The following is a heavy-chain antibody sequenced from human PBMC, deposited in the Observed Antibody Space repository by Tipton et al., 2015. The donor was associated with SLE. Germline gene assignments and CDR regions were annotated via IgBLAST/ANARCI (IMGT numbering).Heavy chain of an antibody. D-gene: IGHD3-10*01. Sequence: LRLSCAVYGGSFSGYYWSWIRQPPGKGLEWIGEINHSGSTNYNPSLKSRVTISVDTSKNQFSLKLSSVTAADTAVYFCARSVRGVIGYFDYWGQGTLVTVSS. CDR1: GGSFSGYY. V-gene: IGHV4-34*01. CDR3: ARSVRGVIGYFDY. J-gene: IGHJ4*02. CDR2: INHSGST.